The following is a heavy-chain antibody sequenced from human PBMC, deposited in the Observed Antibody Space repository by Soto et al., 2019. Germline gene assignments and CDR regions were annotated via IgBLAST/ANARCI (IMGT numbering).Heavy chain of an antibody. CDR1: GFTFSSYG. V-gene: IGHV3-33*01. CDR2: IWYDGSNK. D-gene: IGHD6-19*01. J-gene: IGHJ6*02. Sequence: GSLRLSCAASGFTFSSYGMHWVRQAPGKGLEWVAVIWYDGSNKYYADSVKGRFTISRDNSKNTLYLQMNSLRAEDTAVYYCARDRYSSGWFGRSYYYYGMDVWGQGTTVTVSS. CDR3: ARDRYSSGWFGRSYYYYGMDV.